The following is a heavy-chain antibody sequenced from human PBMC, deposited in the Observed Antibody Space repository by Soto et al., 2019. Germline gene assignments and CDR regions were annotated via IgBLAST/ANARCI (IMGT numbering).Heavy chain of an antibody. V-gene: IGHV4-39*07. CDR1: GGSISSGSYS. CDR2: IYYSGST. J-gene: IGHJ5*02. D-gene: IGHD3-22*01. Sequence: SETLSLTCTVSGGSISSGSYSWGRIRQPPGKGLEWIGSIYYSGSTYYNPSLKSRVTISVDTSKNQFSLKLSSVTAADTAVYYCAREQDYYDSSGYLIDPWGQGTLVTVSS. CDR3: AREQDYYDSSGYLIDP.